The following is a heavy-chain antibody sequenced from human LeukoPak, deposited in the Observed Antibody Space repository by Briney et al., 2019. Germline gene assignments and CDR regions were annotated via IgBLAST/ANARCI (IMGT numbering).Heavy chain of an antibody. D-gene: IGHD1-26*01. V-gene: IGHV3-43D*03. CDR1: GFTFDDYA. CDR3: ARELGVGARGFDY. CDR2: ITWDAGTT. J-gene: IGHJ4*02. Sequence: PGGSLRLSCAASGFTFDDYAMHWVRQAPGKGLEWVSLITWDAGTTHYADSVRGRFTISRDNAKNSLYLQMNSLRADDTAVYYCARELGVGARGFDYWGQGTLVTVSS.